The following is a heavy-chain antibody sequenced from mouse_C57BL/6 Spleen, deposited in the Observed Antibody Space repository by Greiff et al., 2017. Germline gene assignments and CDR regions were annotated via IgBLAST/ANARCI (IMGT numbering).Heavy chain of an antibody. D-gene: IGHD6-2*01. CDR3: ANGVNSLDFDV. CDR1: GYTFTSYW. V-gene: IGHV1-64*01. CDR2: IHPTSGST. Sequence: VQLQQPGAELVKPGASVKLSCKASGYTFTSYWMHWVKQRPGQGLEWIGMIHPTSGSTNYNEKFESKATLTVDKSSSTAYMQLSSLTSEDSAVYYGANGVNSLDFDVWGTGTTVTVSS. J-gene: IGHJ1*03.